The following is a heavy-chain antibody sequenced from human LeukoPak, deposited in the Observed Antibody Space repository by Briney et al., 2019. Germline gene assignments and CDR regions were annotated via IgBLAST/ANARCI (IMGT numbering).Heavy chain of an antibody. Sequence: GESLKISCKASGYSFTSYWIGWVRQMPGKGLEWMGIIYHGDSDTRYSPSFHGQVTVSADKSISTAYLQWSSLKASDTAMYYCARRGPYAEGYFDYWGQGTLVTVSS. CDR1: GYSFTSYW. V-gene: IGHV5-51*01. CDR3: ARRGPYAEGYFDY. CDR2: IYHGDSDT. J-gene: IGHJ4*02.